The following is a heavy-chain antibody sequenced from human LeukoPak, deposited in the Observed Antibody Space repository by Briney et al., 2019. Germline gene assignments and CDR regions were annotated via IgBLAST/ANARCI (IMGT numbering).Heavy chain of an antibody. V-gene: IGHV3-23*01. CDR2: ISGSGDST. Sequence: GGSLRLSCAASGFTFSSYAMSWVRQAPGKGLEWVSAISGSGDSTYYGDSVKGRFTISRDNAKNSLYLQMNSLRAEDAAVYYCAREGGAGRAFDIWGQGTMVTVSS. D-gene: IGHD3-16*01. CDR3: AREGGAGRAFDI. CDR1: GFTFSSYA. J-gene: IGHJ3*02.